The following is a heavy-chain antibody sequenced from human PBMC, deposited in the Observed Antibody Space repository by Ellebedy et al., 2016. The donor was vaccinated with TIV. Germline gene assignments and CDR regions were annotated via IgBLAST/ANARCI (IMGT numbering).Heavy chain of an antibody. Sequence: AASVTVSCKASRGTFSSYVISWVRQAPGQGLEWMGGIIPIFGAANYAQKFPGRVSITADDSTSTAYMELSGLRSEDTAVYFCARAESGGYAWDYWGQGTLVTVSS. CDR3: ARAESGGYAWDY. J-gene: IGHJ4*02. CDR2: IIPIFGAA. CDR1: RGTFSSYV. D-gene: IGHD5-12*01. V-gene: IGHV1-69*13.